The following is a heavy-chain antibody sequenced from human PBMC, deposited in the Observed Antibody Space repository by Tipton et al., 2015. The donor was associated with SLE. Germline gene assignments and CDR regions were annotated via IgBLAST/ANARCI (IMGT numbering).Heavy chain of an antibody. CDR3: ARAPSGELVVGGPDY. CDR1: GGSFSGYY. CDR2: INHSGST. V-gene: IGHV4-34*01. J-gene: IGHJ4*02. Sequence: TLSLTCAVYGGSFSGYYWSWIRQPPGKGLEWIGEINHSGSTNYNPSLKSRVTISLDTSKNPFSLMLSSLTAADTAVYYCARAPSGELVVGGPDYWGQGTLVTVSS. D-gene: IGHD3-10*01.